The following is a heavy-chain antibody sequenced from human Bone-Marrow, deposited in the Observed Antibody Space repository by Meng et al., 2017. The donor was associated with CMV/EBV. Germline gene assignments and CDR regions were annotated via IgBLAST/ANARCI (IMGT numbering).Heavy chain of an antibody. CDR3: ARCSWDTAMVDKFDY. V-gene: IGHV4-34*01. CDR1: GWSFSGYC. Sequence: ILKRSSTMSFDIAVDGWSFSGYCWSWICEPPGKGLEWIGEINHSGSTNYNQSLKSRVTISVDTSKTQFSLKLSSVTAADTAVYYCARCSWDTAMVDKFDYWGQGTLVTVSS. CDR2: INHSGST. J-gene: IGHJ4*02. D-gene: IGHD5-18*01.